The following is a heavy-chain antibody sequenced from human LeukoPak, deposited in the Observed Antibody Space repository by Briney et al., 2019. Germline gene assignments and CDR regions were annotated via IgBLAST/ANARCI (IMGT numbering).Heavy chain of an antibody. CDR3: ARETRYCSGGSCYPKFDS. J-gene: IGHJ5*01. Sequence: SETLSLTCTVSGGSINNFYWCWLRQPPGKGLEWIGCIYYSGSTNYSPSFQSRVTVSVDTSKNQFSLKLSSVTVADTAVYFCARETRYCSGGSCYPKFDSWGQGTLVTVSS. CDR1: GGSINNFY. CDR2: IYYSGST. V-gene: IGHV4-59*01. D-gene: IGHD2-15*01.